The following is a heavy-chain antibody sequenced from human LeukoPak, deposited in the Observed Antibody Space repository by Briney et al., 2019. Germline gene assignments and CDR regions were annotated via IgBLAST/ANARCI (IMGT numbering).Heavy chain of an antibody. D-gene: IGHD2-15*01. CDR2: IRSKAYGCTT. J-gene: IGHJ4*02. CDR3: SRAHCSAGNCNYGDDFDH. V-gene: IGHV3-49*04. Sequence: PSGGSLRLSCTASGFTFGEYAMSWVRQAPGKGLEWVGLIRSKAYGCTTEYAQCVKDRFTIPRHNPRSIAYLQMNNLKTEDTAVYYCSRAHCSAGNCNYGDDFDHWGQGTLVTVSS. CDR1: GFTFGEYA.